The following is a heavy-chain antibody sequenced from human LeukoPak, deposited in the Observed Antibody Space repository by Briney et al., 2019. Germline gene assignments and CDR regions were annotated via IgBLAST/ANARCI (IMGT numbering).Heavy chain of an antibody. Sequence: ASVKVSCKASGYTFTSYYMHWVRQAPGQGLEWMGIINPSGGSTSYAQKFQGRVTMTRDTSTSTVYMELSSLRSEDTAVYYCARARTVYDSSGYYLSDGMDVWGQGTTVTVSS. CDR2: INPSGGST. CDR3: ARARTVYDSSGYYLSDGMDV. J-gene: IGHJ6*02. V-gene: IGHV1-46*01. CDR1: GYTFTSYY. D-gene: IGHD3-22*01.